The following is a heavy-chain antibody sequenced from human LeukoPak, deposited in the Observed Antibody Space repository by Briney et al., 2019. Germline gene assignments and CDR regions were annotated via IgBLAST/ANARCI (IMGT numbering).Heavy chain of an antibody. V-gene: IGHV3-48*01. CDR1: GFTFSSYS. J-gene: IGHJ4*02. Sequence: PGGSLRLSCAASGFTFSSYSMNWVRQAPGKGLEWVSYISSSSSTKYYADSVKGRFTISRDNSKNTLYLQMNSLRAEDTAVYYCAKDILLPGIAISGDYWGQGTLVTVSS. D-gene: IGHD6-13*01. CDR2: ISSSSSTK. CDR3: AKDILLPGIAISGDY.